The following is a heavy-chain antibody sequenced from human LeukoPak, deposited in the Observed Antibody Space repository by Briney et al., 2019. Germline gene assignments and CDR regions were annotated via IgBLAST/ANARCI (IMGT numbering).Heavy chain of an antibody. Sequence: GGSLRLSCAASGFTVSSNYMSWVRQAPGKGLEWVSVIYSGGSTYYADSAKGRFTISRDDSKNTLFLQMNSLRAEDTAVYYCARDAAGQTLDYWGQGSLVTVSS. V-gene: IGHV3-66*01. D-gene: IGHD6-13*01. CDR2: IYSGGST. CDR3: ARDAAGQTLDY. CDR1: GFTVSSNY. J-gene: IGHJ4*02.